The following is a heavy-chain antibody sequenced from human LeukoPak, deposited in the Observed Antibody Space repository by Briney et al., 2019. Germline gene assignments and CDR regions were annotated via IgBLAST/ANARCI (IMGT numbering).Heavy chain of an antibody. V-gene: IGHV1-3*01. CDR3: ARFSGVLRFCRCMDV. Sequence: ASVKVSCKASGYTFTSYAMHWVRQAPRQRLEWMGWINAGNGNTKYSQKFQGRVTITRDTSASTAYMELSSLRSEDTAVYYCARFSGVLRFCRCMDVWGQGTTVTVSS. J-gene: IGHJ6*02. CDR2: INAGNGNT. D-gene: IGHD3-3*01. CDR1: GYTFTSYA.